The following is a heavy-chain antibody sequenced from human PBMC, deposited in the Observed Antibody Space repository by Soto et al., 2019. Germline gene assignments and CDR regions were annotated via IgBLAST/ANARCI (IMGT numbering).Heavy chain of an antibody. Sequence: GESLKISCEGSGYTFTSYWIGWVRQMPGKGLEWMGIIYPGDSDTRYSPSFQGQVTISADKSFRTAYLQWSSLKASDAAMYYCARRVGAGFDYWGQGTLRTVSS. CDR3: ARRVGAGFDY. CDR2: IYPGDSDT. J-gene: IGHJ4*02. V-gene: IGHV5-51*01. D-gene: IGHD1-26*01. CDR1: GYTFTSYW.